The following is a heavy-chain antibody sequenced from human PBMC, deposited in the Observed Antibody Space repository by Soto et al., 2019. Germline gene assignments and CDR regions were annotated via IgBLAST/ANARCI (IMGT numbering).Heavy chain of an antibody. CDR3: ARAVAAPQGQYYYYGMDV. Sequence: ESGGGVVQPGRSLRLSCAASGFTFSSYGMHWVLQAPGKGLEWVAVIWYDGRNKYYADSVKGRFTISRDNSKNTLYLQMNILRAEDTAVYYCARAVAAPQGQYYYYGMDVWGQGTRVTVSS. CDR1: GFTFSSYG. CDR2: IWYDGRNK. D-gene: IGHD6-13*01. J-gene: IGHJ6*02. V-gene: IGHV3-33*01.